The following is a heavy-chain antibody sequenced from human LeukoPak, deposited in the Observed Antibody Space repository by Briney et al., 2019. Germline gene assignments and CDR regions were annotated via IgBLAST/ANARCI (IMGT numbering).Heavy chain of an antibody. Sequence: SETLSLTCTVSGGSISTYYWSWIRQPPGKGLEWIGHIYYSGSTDYNPSLRSRVTISVDTSKNQFSLRLSSVTAADTAVYYCARDRSDGSGYYGYYFDYWGQGTLVSVSS. V-gene: IGHV4-59*01. D-gene: IGHD3-22*01. CDR1: GGSISTYY. CDR3: ARDRSDGSGYYGYYFDY. CDR2: IYYSGST. J-gene: IGHJ4*02.